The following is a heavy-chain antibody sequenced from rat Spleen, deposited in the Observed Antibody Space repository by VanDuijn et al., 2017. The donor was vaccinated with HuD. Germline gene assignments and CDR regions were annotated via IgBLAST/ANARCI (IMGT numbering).Heavy chain of an antibody. CDR1: GFPFSDYN. CDR2: ISPSGGNT. V-gene: IGHV5S23*01. CDR3: ARGNYPLFDY. Sequence: EVQLVESVGGLVQPGRSLKLSCAASGFPFSDYNMAWVRQVPKKGLEWVASISPSGGNTYYRDSVKGRFTMSRDNAKSTLYLQMDSLRSEDTATYYCARGNYPLFDYWGQGVLVTVSS. D-gene: IGHD3-8*01. J-gene: IGHJ2*01.